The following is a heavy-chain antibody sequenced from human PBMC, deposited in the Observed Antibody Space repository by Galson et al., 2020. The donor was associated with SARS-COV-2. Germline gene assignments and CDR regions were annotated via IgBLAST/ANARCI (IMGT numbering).Heavy chain of an antibody. V-gene: IGHV3-48*02. CDR2: ISTSGTTK. D-gene: IGHD4-17*01. J-gene: IGHJ4*02. CDR3: ARGVDHGDSKNPTFDY. Sequence: GGSLRLSCAASGFSFKTYSMSWVRQAPGKGLEWIAYISTSGTTKYYADSVKGRFTISRDNAEDSLYLDMNILRDEDTGVYSCARGVDHGDSKNPTFDYWGRGTLVTVSS. CDR1: GFSFKTYS.